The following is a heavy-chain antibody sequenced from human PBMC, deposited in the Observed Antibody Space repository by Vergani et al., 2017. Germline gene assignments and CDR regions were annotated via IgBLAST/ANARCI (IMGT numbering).Heavy chain of an antibody. J-gene: IGHJ4*02. D-gene: IGHD3-16*01. Sequence: QVQLVESGGGVVQRGGSLRLSCATSGFTLSNYDMHWIRQGPGKGLEFVAFIQFDGSNQYYADSVKGRFTLSRDFSTNTRYLQMNSLRTDDTATYYCTKHFRGWGIDYWGQGTQVIVSS. CDR3: TKHFRGWGIDY. V-gene: IGHV3-30*02. CDR1: GFTLSNYD. CDR2: IQFDGSNQ.